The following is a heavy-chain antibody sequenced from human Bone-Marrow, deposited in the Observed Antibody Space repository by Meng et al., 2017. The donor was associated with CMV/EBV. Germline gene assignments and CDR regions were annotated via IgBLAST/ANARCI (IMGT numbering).Heavy chain of an antibody. Sequence: CAASGFMFSSYNMNWVRQDPGKGLEWVSSISGSSSYIFYTDSVKGRFTISRDNAKNSVYLQIDSLRAEDTAVYYCARDESVGTPIDYWGQGTLVTVSS. CDR3: ARDESVGTPIDY. J-gene: IGHJ4*02. V-gene: IGHV3-21*01. D-gene: IGHD1-26*01. CDR1: GFMFSSYN. CDR2: ISGSSSYI.